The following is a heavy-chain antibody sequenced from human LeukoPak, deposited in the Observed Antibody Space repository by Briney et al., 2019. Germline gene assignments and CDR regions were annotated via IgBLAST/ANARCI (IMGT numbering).Heavy chain of an antibody. CDR1: GGTFSSYA. J-gene: IGHJ4*02. CDR3: RTGTTVDY. V-gene: IGHV1-3*01. D-gene: IGHD1-7*01. CDR2: INAGNGNT. Sequence: ASVKVSCKASGGTFSSYAISWVRQAPGQRLEWMGWINAGNGNTKYSQKFQGRVTITRDTSASTAYMELSSLRSEDTAVYYCRTGTTVDYWGQGTLVTVSS.